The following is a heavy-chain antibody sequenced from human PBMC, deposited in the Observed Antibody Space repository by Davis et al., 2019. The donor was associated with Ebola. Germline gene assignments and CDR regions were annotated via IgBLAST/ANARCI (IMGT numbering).Heavy chain of an antibody. CDR3: ATSVGRRYYYYMDV. V-gene: IGHV5-51*01. J-gene: IGHJ6*03. D-gene: IGHD3-16*01. CDR1: GYSFTSYW. CDR2: IYPGDSDT. Sequence: PGGSLRLSCKGSGYSFTSYWIGWVRQMPGKGLEWMGIIYPGDSDTRYSPSFQGQVTISADKSISTAYLQWSSLNASDTAMYYFATSVGRRYYYYMDVWGKGTTVTVSS.